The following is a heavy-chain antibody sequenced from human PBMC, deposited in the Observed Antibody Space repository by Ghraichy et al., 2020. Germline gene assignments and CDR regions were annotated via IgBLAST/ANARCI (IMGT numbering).Heavy chain of an antibody. J-gene: IGHJ6*02. V-gene: IGHV3-30-3*01. Sequence: GGSLRLSCAASGFTFRTYAMYWVRQAPGKGLEWVAVISYDGSNKYYADSVKGRFTISRDNSKNTLSLQMNSLRAEDTAVYYCARDVKSSSWSYYYYGMDVWGQGTTVTVSS. CDR1: GFTFRTYA. D-gene: IGHD6-13*01. CDR3: ARDVKSSSWSYYYYGMDV. CDR2: ISYDGSNK.